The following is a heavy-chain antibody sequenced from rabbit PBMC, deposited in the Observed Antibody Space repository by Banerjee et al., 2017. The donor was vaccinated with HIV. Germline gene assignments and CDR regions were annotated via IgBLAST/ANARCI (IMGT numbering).Heavy chain of an antibody. Sequence: QSLEESGGDLVQPEGSLTLTCKASGITISSKYYMSWVRQAPGKGLEWIGCINTSSGNTVYASWAKGRFTISKTSSTTVTLQMTSLTAADTATYFCARMNADTNYYFSLWGPGTLV. CDR3: ARMNADTNYYFSL. J-gene: IGHJ4*01. V-gene: IGHV1S40*01. CDR2: INTSSGNT. CDR1: GITISSKYY. D-gene: IGHD6-1*01.